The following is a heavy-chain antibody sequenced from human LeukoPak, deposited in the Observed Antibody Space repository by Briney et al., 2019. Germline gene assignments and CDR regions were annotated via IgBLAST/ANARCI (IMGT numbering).Heavy chain of an antibody. V-gene: IGHV1-46*01. Sequence: ASVKVSCKASGYTFTSYYMHWVRQAPGQGLEWMGIINPSGGSTSYAQKFQGRVTMTRDMSTSTVYRELSSLRSEDTAVYYCARDRNYDFWSGYYTGYFDYWGQGTLVTVSS. J-gene: IGHJ4*02. CDR3: ARDRNYDFWSGYYTGYFDY. CDR2: INPSGGST. D-gene: IGHD3-3*01. CDR1: GYTFTSYY.